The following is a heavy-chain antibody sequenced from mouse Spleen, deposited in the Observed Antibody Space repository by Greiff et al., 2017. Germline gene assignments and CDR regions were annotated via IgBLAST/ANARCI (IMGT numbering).Heavy chain of an antibody. CDR1: GYTFTSYW. CDR3: ARGGYYGSSGAMDY. Sequence: QVQLKQPGAELVKPGASVKLSCKASGYTFTSYWMQWVKQRPGQGLEWIGEIDPSDSYTNYNQKFKGKATLTVDTSSSTAYMQLSSLTSEDSAVYYCARGGYYGSSGAMDYWGQGTSVTVSS. J-gene: IGHJ4*01. CDR2: IDPSDSYT. D-gene: IGHD1-1*01. V-gene: IGHV1-50*01.